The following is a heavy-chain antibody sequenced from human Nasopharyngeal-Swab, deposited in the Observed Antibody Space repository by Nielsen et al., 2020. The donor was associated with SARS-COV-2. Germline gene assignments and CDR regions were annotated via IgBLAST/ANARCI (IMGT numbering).Heavy chain of an antibody. CDR2: IYTSGST. CDR3: AREVTHYDFWSGSGGMDV. D-gene: IGHD3-3*01. V-gene: IGHV4-4*07. CDR1: GGSISGYY. Sequence: GSLRLSCTVSGGSISGYYWSWIRQPAGKGLEWIGRIYTSGSTNYNPSLKSRVTMSVDTSKNQFSLKLSSVTAADTAVYYCAREVTHYDFWSGSGGMDVWGQGTTVTVSS. J-gene: IGHJ6*02.